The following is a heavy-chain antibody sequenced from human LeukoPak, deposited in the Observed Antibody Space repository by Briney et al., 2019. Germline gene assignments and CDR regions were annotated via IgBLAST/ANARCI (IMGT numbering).Heavy chain of an antibody. CDR2: INPSGGST. V-gene: IGHV1-46*01. J-gene: IGHJ4*02. Sequence: VASVKVSCKASGYTFTSYFMHWVRQAPGQGLDWMGIINPSGGSTSYAQKFQGRVTMTRDTSTSTVYMELSGLRSEDTAVYYCARDSADYGDYDYWGQGTLVTVSS. CDR1: GYTFTSYF. D-gene: IGHD4-17*01. CDR3: ARDSADYGDYDY.